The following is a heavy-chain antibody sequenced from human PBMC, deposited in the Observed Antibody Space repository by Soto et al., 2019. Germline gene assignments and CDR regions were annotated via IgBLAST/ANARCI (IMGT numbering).Heavy chain of an antibody. CDR2: INAGNGNT. D-gene: IGHD2-21*02. Sequence: ASVKVSCKVSGYTFTLYAIHWVRQAPGQRLEWMGWINAGNGNTKYSQKFQGRVTITRDTSASTAYMELSSLRSEDTAVYYCARSIVVVTALDYWGQGTLVTVSS. J-gene: IGHJ4*02. CDR3: ARSIVVVTALDY. V-gene: IGHV1-3*01. CDR1: GYTFTLYA.